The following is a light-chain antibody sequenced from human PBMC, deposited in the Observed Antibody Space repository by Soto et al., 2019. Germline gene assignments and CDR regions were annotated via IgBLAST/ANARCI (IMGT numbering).Light chain of an antibody. J-gene: IGLJ2*01. CDR3: AAWDDSLSGVV. V-gene: IGLV1-44*01. Sequence: QSVLTQPPSASGTPGQRVTIDCSGSNSNIGSHTLNRYQHLPGTAPKLLVYSSNQRPSGVPDRFSASKSGTSASLAISGLQSEDEAVYSCAAWDDSLSGVVFGGGTKLTVL. CDR1: NSNIGSHT. CDR2: SSN.